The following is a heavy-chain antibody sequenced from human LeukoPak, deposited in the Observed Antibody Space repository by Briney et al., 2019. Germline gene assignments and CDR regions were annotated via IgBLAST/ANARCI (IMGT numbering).Heavy chain of an antibody. D-gene: IGHD6-13*01. J-gene: IGHJ4*02. CDR1: GFTFSDYY. CDR2: ISSSGSTI. V-gene: IGHV3-11*01. Sequence: GGSLRLSCAASGFTFSDYYMSWIRQAPGKGLEWVSYISSSGSTIYYADSVKGRFTISRDNAKNSLYLQMNSLRAEDTAVYYCANQQLVLRYFDYWGQGTQVTVSS. CDR3: ANQQLVLRYFDY.